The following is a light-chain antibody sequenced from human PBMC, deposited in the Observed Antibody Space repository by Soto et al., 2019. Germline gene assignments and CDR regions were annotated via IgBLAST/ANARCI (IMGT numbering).Light chain of an antibody. CDR1: SSDVGGYNY. Sequence: QCALTQPASVSGSPGQSITISCTGTSSDVGGYNYVSWYQQHPGKAPKLMIYEVSNRPSGVSNRFSGSKSGNTASLTISGLQAEDEADYYCSSYTSSSRNVFGTGTKVTVL. V-gene: IGLV2-14*01. J-gene: IGLJ1*01. CDR3: SSYTSSSRNV. CDR2: EVS.